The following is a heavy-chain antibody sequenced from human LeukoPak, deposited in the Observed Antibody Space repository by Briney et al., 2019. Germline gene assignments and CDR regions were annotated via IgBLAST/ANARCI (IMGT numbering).Heavy chain of an antibody. V-gene: IGHV3-23*01. CDR1: GFTFSSYA. D-gene: IGHD2-15*01. J-gene: IGHJ4*02. CDR3: AKPPAWDIVVVVAATGY. CDR2: ISGSGGST. Sequence: GGSLRLSCAASGFTFSSYAMSWVRQAPGKGLEWVSAISGSGGSTYYADSVKGRFTISRDNSKNTLYLQMNSLRAEDTAVYYCAKPPAWDIVVVVAATGYWGQGTLVTVSS.